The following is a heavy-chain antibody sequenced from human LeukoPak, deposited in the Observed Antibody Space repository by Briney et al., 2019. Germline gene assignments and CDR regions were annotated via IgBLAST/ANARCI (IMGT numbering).Heavy chain of an antibody. V-gene: IGHV3-21*01. D-gene: IGHD3-22*01. J-gene: IGHJ3*02. CDR3: ARDLYYDSSGYYEDGAFDI. Sequence: GGSLRLSCAASGFTFSSYSMNWVRQAPGKGLEWISSISSSSSYIYYADSVKGRFTISRDNAKNSLYLQMNSLRAEDTAVYYCARDLYYDSSGYYEDGAFDIWGQGTMVTVSS. CDR1: GFTFSSYS. CDR2: ISSSSSYI.